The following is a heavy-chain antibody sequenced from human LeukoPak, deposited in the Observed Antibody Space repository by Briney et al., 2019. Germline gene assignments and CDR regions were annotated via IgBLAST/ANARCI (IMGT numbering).Heavy chain of an antibody. CDR1: GYSISSGYY. J-gene: IGHJ4*02. D-gene: IGHD6-6*01. V-gene: IGHV4-38-2*01. Sequence: SETLSLTCAVSGYSISSGYYWGWIRQPPGKGLEWIGSMYHSGNTFYNPSLKSRVTLSVDTSKNQFSLELSSVAAADTAIYYCARIYGSSSGFDYWGQGTLVTVSS. CDR3: ARIYGSSSGFDY. CDR2: MYHSGNT.